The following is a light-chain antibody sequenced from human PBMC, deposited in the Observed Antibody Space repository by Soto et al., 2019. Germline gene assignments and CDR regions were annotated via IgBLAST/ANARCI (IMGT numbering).Light chain of an antibody. CDR1: QSVRSS. V-gene: IGKV3-11*01. J-gene: IGKJ4*01. Sequence: EFVLTQSPATLSLSPGERATLYCRASQSVRSSLAWYQQKPGQAPRLLIYDASNRATGIPARFSGSGSGTDFTLTISSLEPEDFAVYYCQQRSSWLLTFGGGTKVEIK. CDR2: DAS. CDR3: QQRSSWLLT.